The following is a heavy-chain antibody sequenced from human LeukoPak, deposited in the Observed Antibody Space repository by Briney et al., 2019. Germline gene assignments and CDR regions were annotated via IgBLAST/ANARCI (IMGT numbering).Heavy chain of an antibody. CDR1: GFTFSSYA. D-gene: IGHD3-16*01. CDR2: ISYDGSNK. V-gene: IGHV3-30*04. J-gene: IGHJ3*02. CDR3: ARDRGGAAFDI. Sequence: GRSLRLSCAASGFTFSSYAMHWVRQAPGKGLEWVAVISYDGSNKYYADSVKGRFTISRDNSKNTLYLQMNSLRAEDTAVYYCARDRGGAAFDIWGQGTMVTVSS.